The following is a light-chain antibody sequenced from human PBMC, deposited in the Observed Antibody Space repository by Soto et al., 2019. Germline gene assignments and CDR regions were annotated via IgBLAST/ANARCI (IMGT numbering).Light chain of an antibody. J-gene: IGKJ3*01. Sequence: EIVLTQSPGTLSLSPGERATLSCRASQSVSSNNLAWYQQRPGQAPRVVIYGASTRATGIPERFSGSGSGTDFTLTISRLEPEDFAVYYCQQRSTWPLLFTFGPGTKVEIK. CDR1: QSVSSNN. CDR2: GAS. CDR3: QQRSTWPLLFT. V-gene: IGKV3D-20*02.